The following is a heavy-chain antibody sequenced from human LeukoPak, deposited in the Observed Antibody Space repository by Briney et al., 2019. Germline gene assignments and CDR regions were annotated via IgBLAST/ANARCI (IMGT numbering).Heavy chain of an antibody. CDR1: GFTFDDYA. CDR3: ASGGIYYGAAFDF. Sequence: GGSLRLSCAASGFTFDDYAMHWVRQAPGKGLEWVSGISWNSGSIGYADSVKGRFTISRDNAKNSLYLQMNSLRAEDTAVYYCASGGIYYGAAFDFWGQGTLVTVSS. D-gene: IGHD1-26*01. J-gene: IGHJ4*02. CDR2: ISWNSGSI. V-gene: IGHV3-9*01.